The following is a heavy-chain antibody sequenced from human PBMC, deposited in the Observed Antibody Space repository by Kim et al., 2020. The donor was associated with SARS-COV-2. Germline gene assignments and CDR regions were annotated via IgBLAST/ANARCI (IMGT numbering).Heavy chain of an antibody. CDR3: AREGEYSSGWYYFDY. D-gene: IGHD6-19*01. J-gene: IGHJ4*02. Sequence: DSVKGRFTISRDNSKNTLYLQMNSLRAEDTAVYYCAREGEYSSGWYYFDYWGQGTLVTVSS. V-gene: IGHV3-30*01.